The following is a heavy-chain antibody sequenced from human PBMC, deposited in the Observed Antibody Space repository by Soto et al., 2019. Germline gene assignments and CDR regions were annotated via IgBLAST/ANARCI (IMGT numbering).Heavy chain of an antibody. V-gene: IGHV4-39*07. Sequence: SETLSLTCTVSGGSISSSSYYWGWIRQPPGKGLEWIGSIYYSGSTYYNPSLKSRVTISVDTSKNQFSLKLSSVTAADTAVYYCARRYGGNFDYWGQGTLVTVSS. J-gene: IGHJ4*02. CDR2: IYYSGST. CDR3: ARRYGGNFDY. D-gene: IGHD3-16*01. CDR1: GGSISSSSYY.